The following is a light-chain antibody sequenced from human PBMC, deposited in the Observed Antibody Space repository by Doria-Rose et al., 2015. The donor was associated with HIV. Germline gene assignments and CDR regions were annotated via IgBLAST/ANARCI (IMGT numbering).Light chain of an antibody. CDR1: QSFSSTY. V-gene: IGKV3-20*01. Sequence: TQSPGTLSLSPGERATLSCRASQSFSSTYLAWYRQKPGQAPSLLIYDGSTRATGIPDRFSASGSGTDFTLTINSLEPEDFALYYCHQYGTSWTFGRGTKVEI. J-gene: IGKJ1*01. CDR3: HQYGTSWT. CDR2: DGS.